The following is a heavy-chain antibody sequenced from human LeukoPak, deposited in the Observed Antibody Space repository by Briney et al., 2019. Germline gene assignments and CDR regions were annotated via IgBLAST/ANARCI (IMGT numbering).Heavy chain of an antibody. CDR3: ARADIRAIASSGWYGFDY. CDR2: ISAYNGNT. Sequence: ASVKVSCKXSGYTFNSYGISWVRQAPGQGLERMGWISAYNGNTNYSQKVQGRVTMTTDTSTSTAYMELRSLRSDDTAVYYCARADIRAIASSGWYGFDYWGQGTLVTVSS. V-gene: IGHV1-18*01. D-gene: IGHD6-19*01. J-gene: IGHJ4*02. CDR1: GYTFNSYG.